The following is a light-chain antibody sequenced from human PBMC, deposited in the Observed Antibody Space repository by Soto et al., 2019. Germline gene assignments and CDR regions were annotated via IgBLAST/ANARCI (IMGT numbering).Light chain of an antibody. Sequence: VLTQSPATLSLSPGERATLSCRASLDVNSYLAWYQQKPGQAPRLLIYDASNRAAGIPARFSGSGSGTDFTLTISSLEPEDFAVYYCQQYNNWPRTFGQGTKVDI. CDR3: QQYNNWPRT. V-gene: IGKV3-11*01. J-gene: IGKJ1*01. CDR1: LDVNSY. CDR2: DAS.